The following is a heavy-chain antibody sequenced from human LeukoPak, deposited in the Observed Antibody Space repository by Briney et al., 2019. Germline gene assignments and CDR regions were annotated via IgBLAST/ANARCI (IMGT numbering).Heavy chain of an antibody. CDR1: GFTFSSYG. J-gene: IGHJ6*02. CDR3: AKDTLSGSYYYGMDV. V-gene: IGHV3-30*18. D-gene: IGHD1-26*01. CDR2: ISYDGSNK. Sequence: GRSLRLSCAASGFTFSSYGMHWVRQAPGKGLEWVAVISYDGSNKYYADSVKGRFTISRDNSKNTLYLQMNSLRAEDTAVYYCAKDTLSGSYYYGMDVWGQGTTVTVSS.